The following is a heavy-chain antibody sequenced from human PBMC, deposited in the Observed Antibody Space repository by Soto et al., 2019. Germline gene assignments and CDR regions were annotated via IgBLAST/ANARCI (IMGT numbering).Heavy chain of an antibody. V-gene: IGHV3-23*01. Sequence: VQLLDSGGGLVQPGGSLRLSCTASGFTFSSYAMTSVRQAPGKWLEWVSAISGSGGSTYYADNLKSRFTISRYNFKNTLYLQMNSLSGEDTAVYYCAKDQYYDFWSGYYTYHYYGMDVWGQGTPVTVSS. CDR2: ISGSGGST. CDR1: GFTFSSYA. J-gene: IGHJ6*02. CDR3: AKDQYYDFWSGYYTYHYYGMDV. D-gene: IGHD3-3*01.